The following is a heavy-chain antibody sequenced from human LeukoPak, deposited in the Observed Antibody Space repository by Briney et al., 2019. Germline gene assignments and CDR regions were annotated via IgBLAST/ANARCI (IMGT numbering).Heavy chain of an antibody. CDR1: GYTFTSYG. J-gene: IGHJ6*03. D-gene: IGHD3-9*01. Sequence: ASVKVSCKASGYTFTSYGISWVRQAPGQGLEWMGWISAYNGNTNYAQKLQGRVTMTRDMSTSTVYMELSSLRSEDTAVYYCARDSNYDILTGYYPYYYYYYMDVWGKGTTVTVSS. CDR3: ARDSNYDILTGYYPYYYYYYMDV. V-gene: IGHV1-18*01. CDR2: ISAYNGNT.